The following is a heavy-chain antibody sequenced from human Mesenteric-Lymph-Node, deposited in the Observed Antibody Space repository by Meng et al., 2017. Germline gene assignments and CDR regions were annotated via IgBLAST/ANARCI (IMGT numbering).Heavy chain of an antibody. D-gene: IGHD3-22*01. CDR3: ARRVHDGSGHHYFDY. CDR2: IYYSGST. CDR1: GGSISSGGYY. V-gene: IGHV4-31*03. Sequence: QLPPQESGPGLVKPSETLSLTCTVSGGSISSGGYYWSWIRQHPGKGLEWIGYIYYSGSTYYNPSLSSRVTMTLDTSKNQFSLKLSSVTAPDTAVYYCARRVHDGSGHHYFDYWGQGTLVTVSS. J-gene: IGHJ4*02.